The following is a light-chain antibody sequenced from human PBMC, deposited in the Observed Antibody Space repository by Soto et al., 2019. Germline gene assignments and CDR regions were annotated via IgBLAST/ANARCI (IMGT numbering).Light chain of an antibody. CDR1: QSISSY. CDR3: QQSYSTPIT. Sequence: DIQMNQSPSSLSASVGDRVTITCRASQSISSYLNWYQQKPGKAPKLLIYAASSLQSGVPSRFSGSGSGTDFILTISSLQPEDFATYYCQQSYSTPITFGQVTLLENK. J-gene: IGKJ5*01. CDR2: AAS. V-gene: IGKV1-39*01.